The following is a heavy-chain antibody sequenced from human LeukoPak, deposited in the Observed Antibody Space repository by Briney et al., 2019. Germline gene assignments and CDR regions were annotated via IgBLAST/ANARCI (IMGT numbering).Heavy chain of an antibody. V-gene: IGHV1-18*01. CDR1: GYTFTSYG. CDR2: ISAYNGNT. CDR3: ARQDGDYRGSYYYYYGMDV. J-gene: IGHJ6*02. Sequence: ASVKVSCKASGYTFTSYGISWVRQAPGQGLEWMGWISAYNGNTNYAQKLQGRVTMTTDTSTSTAYMELRSLRSDDTAVYYCARQDGDYRGSYYYYYGMDVWGRGTTVTVSS. D-gene: IGHD4-17*01.